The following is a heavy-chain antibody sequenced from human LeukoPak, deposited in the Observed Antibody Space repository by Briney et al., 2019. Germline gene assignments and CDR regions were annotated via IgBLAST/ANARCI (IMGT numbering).Heavy chain of an antibody. V-gene: IGHV4-31*03. CDR1: GGSISSGGYY. CDR3: ARGKWITPMDV. Sequence: SQTLSLTCTVSGGSISSGGYYWSWIPQQPGKGLEWIGYIYYCGSTYYNPSLKSRVTISVDTSKNQFSLKLSSVTAADTAVYYCARGKWITPMDVWGKGTTVTVSS. CDR2: IYYCGST. D-gene: IGHD5-12*01. J-gene: IGHJ6*03.